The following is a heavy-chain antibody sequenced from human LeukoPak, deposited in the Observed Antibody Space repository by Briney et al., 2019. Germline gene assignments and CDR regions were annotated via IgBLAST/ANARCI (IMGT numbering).Heavy chain of an antibody. D-gene: IGHD2-15*01. CDR3: ARDLGPLGYPRSGEIGFDP. Sequence: PGGSLRLSCAASGFTFEDYAMNWVRQAPGKGLEWVSGISWHGGIIGYADSVRGRFTISRDNAKKSLYLQMDSLRAEDTAVYYCARDLGPLGYPRSGEIGFDPWGQGTLVTVSS. CDR2: ISWHGGII. J-gene: IGHJ5*02. CDR1: GFTFEDYA. V-gene: IGHV3-9*01.